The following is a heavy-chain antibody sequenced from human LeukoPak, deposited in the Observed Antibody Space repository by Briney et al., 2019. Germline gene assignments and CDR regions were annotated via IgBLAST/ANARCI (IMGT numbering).Heavy chain of an antibody. V-gene: IGHV4-4*07. Sequence: SETLSLTCTVSGGSISSYYWSWIRQPAGKGLEWIGRIYTSGSTNYNPSLKSRVTMSVDTPKNQFSLKLSSVTAADTAVYYCARDHSYYDSSGHSDPWGRGTLVTVSS. CDR2: IYTSGST. D-gene: IGHD3-22*01. J-gene: IGHJ5*02. CDR3: ARDHSYYDSSGHSDP. CDR1: GGSISSYY.